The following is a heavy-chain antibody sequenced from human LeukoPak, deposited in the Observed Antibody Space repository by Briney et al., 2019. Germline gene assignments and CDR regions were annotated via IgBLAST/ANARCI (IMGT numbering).Heavy chain of an antibody. CDR1: GFTFSSYW. CDR2: INSDGSST. Sequence: GGSLRLSCAASGFTFSSYWMHWVRQAPGKGLVWVSRINSDGSSTSYADSVKGRFTISRDNAKNTRYLQMNSLRAEDTAVYYCARADTAMVYDYFDYWGQGTLVTVSS. CDR3: ARADTAMVYDYFDY. D-gene: IGHD5-18*01. J-gene: IGHJ4*02. V-gene: IGHV3-74*01.